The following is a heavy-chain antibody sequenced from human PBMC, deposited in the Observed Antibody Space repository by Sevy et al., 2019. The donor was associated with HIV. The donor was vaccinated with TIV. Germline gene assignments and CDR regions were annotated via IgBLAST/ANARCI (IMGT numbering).Heavy chain of an antibody. CDR1: GDTFSTYG. CDR3: AREGGVATTGDHDAFDI. J-gene: IGHJ3*02. D-gene: IGHD7-27*01. CDR2: IIPIFGTP. V-gene: IGHV1-69*13. Sequence: ASVKVSCKASGDTFSTYGLSWVRQAPGQGLELMGGIIPIFGTPNYAQKFQGRVTITADESASTAYMELSSLRSEDTALYYCAREGGVATTGDHDAFDIWGHRTLVTVS.